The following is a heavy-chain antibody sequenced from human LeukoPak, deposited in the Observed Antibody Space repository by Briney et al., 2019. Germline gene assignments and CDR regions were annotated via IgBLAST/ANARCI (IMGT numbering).Heavy chain of an antibody. CDR1: GYTFTSYG. J-gene: IGHJ5*02. D-gene: IGHD5-12*01. V-gene: IGHV1-18*01. CDR2: ISAYNGNT. CDR3: ASTYSGYDWDQEWEYNWFDP. Sequence: ASVKVSCKASGYTFTSYGISWVRQAPGQGLEWMGWISAYNGNTNYAQKLQGRVTMTTDTSTSTAYMELRSLRSEDTAVYYCASTYSGYDWDQEWEYNWFDPWGQGTLVTVSS.